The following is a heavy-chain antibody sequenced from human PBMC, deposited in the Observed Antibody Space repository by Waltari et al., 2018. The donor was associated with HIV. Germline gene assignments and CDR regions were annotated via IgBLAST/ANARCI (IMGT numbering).Heavy chain of an antibody. V-gene: IGHV4-34*01. Sequence: QVQLHQWGAGLLKPSETLSLTCAVYNDDGPSFSDYWWSFRDYYWTWMRQSPVKGLEWIGEVDHTVSTNYNGAFRGRVSVSVDTSKKQFSLRLSSVSDADTAVYFCARAVGYDYVWGSYADFWAQGTQVTVSS. D-gene: IGHD3-16*01. CDR1: NDDGPSFSDYWWSFRDYY. J-gene: IGHJ4*02. CDR2: VDHTVST. CDR3: ARAVGYDYVWGSYADF.